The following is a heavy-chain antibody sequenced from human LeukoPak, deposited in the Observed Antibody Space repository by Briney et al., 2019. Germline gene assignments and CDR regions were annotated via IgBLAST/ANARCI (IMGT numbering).Heavy chain of an antibody. J-gene: IGHJ3*02. Sequence: SVKVPCKASGGTFSSYAISWVRQAPGQGLEWMGGIIPIFGTANYAQKFQGRVTMTEDTSTDTAYMELSSLRSEDTAVYYCATSLTARWWGFDIWGQGTMVTVSS. D-gene: IGHD2-15*01. CDR1: GGTFSSYA. CDR2: IIPIFGTA. V-gene: IGHV1-69*06. CDR3: ATSLTARWWGFDI.